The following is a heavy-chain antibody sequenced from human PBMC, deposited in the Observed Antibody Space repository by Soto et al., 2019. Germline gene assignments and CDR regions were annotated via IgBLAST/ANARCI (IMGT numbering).Heavy chain of an antibody. J-gene: IGHJ3*01. CDR2: IKQDGSEK. Sequence: PGGSLRLSCAASGFPFSNYWMSWVRQAPGKGLEWVANIKQDGSEKWYVDSVKGRFTISRDNAKKSLFLQMNSLRVEDTAVYYCARGDYHDNSGPFSDAFDVWGQGTMVTVSS. CDR1: GFPFSNYW. D-gene: IGHD3-22*01. CDR3: ARGDYHDNSGPFSDAFDV. V-gene: IGHV3-7*04.